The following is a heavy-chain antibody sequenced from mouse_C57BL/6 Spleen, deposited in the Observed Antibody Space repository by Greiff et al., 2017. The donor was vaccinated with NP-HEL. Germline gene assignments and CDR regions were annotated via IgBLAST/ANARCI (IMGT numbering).Heavy chain of an antibody. V-gene: IGHV1-85*01. J-gene: IGHJ2*01. CDR2: IYPRDGST. CDR3: ARYDGYYDFGY. D-gene: IGHD2-3*01. Sequence: VQLQESGPELVKPGASVKLSCKASGYTFTSYDINWVKQRPGQGLEWIGWIYPRDGSTKYNEKFKGKATLTVDTSSSTAYMELHSLTSEDSAVYFCARYDGYYDFGYWGQGTTLTVSA. CDR1: GYTFTSYD.